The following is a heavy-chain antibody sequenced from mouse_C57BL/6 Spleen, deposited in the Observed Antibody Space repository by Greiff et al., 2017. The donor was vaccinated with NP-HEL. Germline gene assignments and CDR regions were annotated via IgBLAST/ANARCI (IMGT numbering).Heavy chain of an antibody. D-gene: IGHD1-1*01. CDR2: IIPSNGGT. CDR3: AIITTVVARYFDV. Sequence: QVPLQQPGTELVKPGASVKLSCKASGYTFTSSWMHWVQQRPGPGLEWIGNIIPSNGGTNYNEKFKSKATLTVDKSSSTAYMQRSSLTAEDSAVYYWAIITTVVARYFDVWGTGTTVTVSS. CDR1: GYTFTSSW. V-gene: IGHV1-53*01. J-gene: IGHJ1*03.